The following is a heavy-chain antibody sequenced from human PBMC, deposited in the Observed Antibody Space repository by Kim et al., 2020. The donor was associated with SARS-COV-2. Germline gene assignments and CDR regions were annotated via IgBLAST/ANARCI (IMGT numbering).Heavy chain of an antibody. CDR3: AKDSQQILTGYYHHFDY. Sequence: GGSLRLSCAASGFTFSSYGMHWVRQAPGKGLEWVAVISYDGSNKYYADSVKGRFTISRDNSKNTLYLQMNSLRAEDTAVYYCAKDSQQILTGYYHHFDY. J-gene: IGHJ4*01. CDR1: GFTFSSYG. D-gene: IGHD3-9*01. V-gene: IGHV3-30*18. CDR2: ISYDGSNK.